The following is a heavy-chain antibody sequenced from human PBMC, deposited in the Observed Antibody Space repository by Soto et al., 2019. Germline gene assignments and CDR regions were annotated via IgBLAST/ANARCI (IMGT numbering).Heavy chain of an antibody. CDR2: ISGSGDNT. CDR3: AKDPLTVTPYFDY. V-gene: IGHV3-23*04. D-gene: IGHD4-17*01. Sequence: EVQVVESGGGLVEPGGSLRLSCAASGFSFSNAWVNWVRQAPGKGLEWVSTISGSGDNTDYVDSVKGRFTISRDNSKNTLYLQMNSLRAEDTAVYYCAKDPLTVTPYFDYWGQGTLVTVSS. J-gene: IGHJ4*02. CDR1: GFSFSNAW.